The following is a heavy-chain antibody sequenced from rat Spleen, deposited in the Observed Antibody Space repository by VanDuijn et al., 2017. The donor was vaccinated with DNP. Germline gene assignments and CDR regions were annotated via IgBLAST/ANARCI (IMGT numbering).Heavy chain of an antibody. V-gene: IGHV5-17*01. CDR1: GVTFSDYA. CDR3: ARDDYGSSGAMDA. D-gene: IGHD1-3*01. Sequence: EVQLVESGGGLVQPGNSLTLSCAASGVTFSDYAMAWVRQSPKKGLEWVATIIYDGSNTYYRDSVKGRFTISRNDAKSTLYLQMDSLRSEDTATYYCARDDYGSSGAMDAWGQGVMVTVSS. CDR2: IIYDGSNT. J-gene: IGHJ2*01.